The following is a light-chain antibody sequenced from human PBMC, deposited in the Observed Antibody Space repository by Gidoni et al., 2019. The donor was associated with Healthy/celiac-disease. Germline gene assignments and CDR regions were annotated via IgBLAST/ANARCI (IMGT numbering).Light chain of an antibody. CDR2: DAS. J-gene: IGKJ3*01. CDR1: QDISNY. V-gene: IGKV1-33*01. CDR3: QQYDNLFT. Sequence: DIQMTPSPSSLSASVGDRVTITCQASQDISNYLNWYQQKPGKAPKLLIYDASNLETGFPSRFSGSGSGTDFTFTISSLQPEDIATYYCQQYDNLFTFGLGTKVDIK.